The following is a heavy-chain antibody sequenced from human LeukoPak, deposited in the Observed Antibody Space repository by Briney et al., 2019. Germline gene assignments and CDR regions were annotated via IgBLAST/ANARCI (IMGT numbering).Heavy chain of an antibody. CDR2: ISRSATTI. D-gene: IGHD3-3*01. Sequence: GGSLRLSCAASGFTFSSYEMNWVRQAPGKGLEWVSSISRSATTIYYADSVKGRFTISRDNAKNSLYLQMNSLRAEDTALYYCAKVDDSRSYWGQGTLVTVSS. V-gene: IGHV3-48*03. J-gene: IGHJ4*02. CDR3: AKVDDSRSY. CDR1: GFTFSSYE.